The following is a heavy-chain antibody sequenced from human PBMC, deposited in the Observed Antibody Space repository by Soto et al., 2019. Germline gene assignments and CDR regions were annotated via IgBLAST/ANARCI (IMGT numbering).Heavy chain of an antibody. CDR3: ARVSKLQLWNWDASDI. J-gene: IGHJ3*02. Sequence: GGYLRLSCAASGFSISDNYMTCVRKAPGKGLEWVSVLYSAATATSYADSVKGRFTVSRGPGRNTLSLQMNSRRAEGTAVYYCARVSKLQLWNWDASDIWGQGTRVTVSS. CDR2: LYSAATAT. D-gene: IGHD5-18*01. V-gene: IGHV3-66*01. CDR1: GFSISDNY.